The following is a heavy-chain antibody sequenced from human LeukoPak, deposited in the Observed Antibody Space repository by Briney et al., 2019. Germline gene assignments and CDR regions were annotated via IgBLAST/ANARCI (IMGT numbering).Heavy chain of an antibody. V-gene: IGHV3-30*04. CDR1: GFTFSSYA. J-gene: IGHJ4*02. CDR3: ARDGGQYSYGDYFDY. D-gene: IGHD5-18*01. Sequence: GGSLRLSCAASGFTFSSYAMHWVRQAPGKGLEWVAVISYDGSNKYYADSVKGRSTISRDNSKNTLYLQMNSLRAEDTAVYYCARDGGQYSYGDYFDYWGQGTLVTVSS. CDR2: ISYDGSNK.